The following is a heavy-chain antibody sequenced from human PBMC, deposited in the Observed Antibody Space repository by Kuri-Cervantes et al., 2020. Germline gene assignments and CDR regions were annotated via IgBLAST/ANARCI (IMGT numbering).Heavy chain of an antibody. CDR3: ARGMAYYGSGSYYYYYYGTDV. Sequence: ASVQVSCKASGYTFTSYDINWVRQATGQGLEWMGWMNPNSGNTGYAQKFQGRVTMTRNTSISTAYMELSSLRSEDTAVYYCARGMAYYGSGSYYYYYYGTDVWGQGTTVTVSS. J-gene: IGHJ6*02. CDR2: MNPNSGNT. V-gene: IGHV1-8*01. D-gene: IGHD3-10*01. CDR1: GYTFTSYD.